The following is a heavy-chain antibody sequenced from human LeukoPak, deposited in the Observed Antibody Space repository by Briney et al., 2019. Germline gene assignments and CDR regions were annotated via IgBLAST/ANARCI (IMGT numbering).Heavy chain of an antibody. V-gene: IGHV3-23*01. CDR3: AKGNSSNWYYFDY. Sequence: GGSLRLSCGASGFTSGLTFGNYAMSWVRQAPGKGLEWVATIGGVGGDTYYADSVKGRFTISRDNSKNTLNLQMNSLRAEDTAVYYCAKGNSSNWYYFDYWGQGTLVTVSS. CDR2: IGGVGGDT. CDR1: GFTSGLTFGNYA. J-gene: IGHJ4*02. D-gene: IGHD6-13*01.